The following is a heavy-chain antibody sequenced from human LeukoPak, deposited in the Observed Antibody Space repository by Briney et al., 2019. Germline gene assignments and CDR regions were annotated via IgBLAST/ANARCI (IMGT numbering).Heavy chain of an antibody. J-gene: IGHJ3*02. Sequence: SETLSLTCTVSGGSISRYYWSWIRQPAGKGLEWIGYIHYSGSTNYNPSLKSRVTISVDTSKNQFSLKLSSVTAADTAVYYCARLESTSYYDSSGYKRFDAFDIWGQGTMVTVSS. CDR1: GGSISRYY. V-gene: IGHV4-59*08. CDR2: IHYSGST. D-gene: IGHD3-22*01. CDR3: ARLESTSYYDSSGYKRFDAFDI.